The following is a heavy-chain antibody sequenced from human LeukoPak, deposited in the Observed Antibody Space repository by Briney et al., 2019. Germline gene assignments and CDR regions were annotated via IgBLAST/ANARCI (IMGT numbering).Heavy chain of an antibody. CDR3: ARGEGEQQLAWFDP. J-gene: IGHJ5*02. Sequence: PGGSLRLSCAASGFTFNIYGIHWVRQAPGKGLEWLAYISPEGSNQYYADSVRGRFTISRDNSKNTLYLQMNSLRAEDTAVYYCARGEGEQQLAWFDPWGQGTLVTVSS. CDR1: GFTFNIYG. D-gene: IGHD6-13*01. CDR2: ISPEGSNQ. V-gene: IGHV3-30*02.